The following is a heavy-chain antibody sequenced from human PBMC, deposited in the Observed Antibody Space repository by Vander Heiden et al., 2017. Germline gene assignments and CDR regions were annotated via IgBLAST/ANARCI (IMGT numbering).Heavy chain of an antibody. CDR2: ISWNSGII. Sequence: EVQLVESGGCLVQPDRSLTASCAAAGFTFDHYAMSWVRQAPGKGLELVSGISWNSGIIGYADSVKGRFTISRDNAKNSLYLQMNSLRAEDTALYYCAKGGVVVNSGYFDYWGQGTLVTVSS. CDR1: GFTFDHYA. V-gene: IGHV3-9*01. CDR3: AKGGVVVNSGYFDY. D-gene: IGHD3-22*01. J-gene: IGHJ4*02.